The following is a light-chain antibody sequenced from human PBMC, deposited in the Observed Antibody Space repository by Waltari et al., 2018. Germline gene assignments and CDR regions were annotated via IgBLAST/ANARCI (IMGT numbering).Light chain of an antibody. J-gene: IGKJ2*03. CDR2: WAS. V-gene: IGKV4-1*01. CDR1: QSVLDTSSNTNC. Sequence: DIVMTQSPHSLPLSLGERATINCKSSQSVLDTSSNTNCLAWYRQKPGQPPKLLIYWASTRESGVPDRISGSGSGTDFTLTISSLQAEDVAVYFCQQCYSTPYSFGQGTKLEIK. CDR3: QQCYSTPYS.